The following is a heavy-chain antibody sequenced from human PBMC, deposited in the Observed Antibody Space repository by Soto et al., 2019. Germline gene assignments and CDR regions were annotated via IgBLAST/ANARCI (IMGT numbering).Heavy chain of an antibody. Sequence: QVQLQESGPGLVKPSGTLSLTCAVSGGSISSTNWWSWVRQSPGKGLAWIGEVFHSGTTNYRPSLKSRVTISVDKFKSQFFLKLTAVTAADTAVYYCARVLSGDGRRGTADAFDIWGQGTMVTVSS. D-gene: IGHD5-12*01. CDR1: GGSISSTNW. V-gene: IGHV4-4*02. CDR3: ARVLSGDGRRGTADAFDI. J-gene: IGHJ3*02. CDR2: VFHSGTT.